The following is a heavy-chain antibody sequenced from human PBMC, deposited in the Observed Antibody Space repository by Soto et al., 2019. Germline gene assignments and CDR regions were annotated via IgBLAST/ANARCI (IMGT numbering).Heavy chain of an antibody. J-gene: IGHJ1*01. Sequence: PGGSLRLSCAASGFTFDDYAMHWVRQAPGKGLEWVSAISGSGGSTYYADSVKGRFTISRDNSKNTLYLQMNSLRAEDTAVYYCAKVGYCSGGSCYYFQHWGQGTLVTVSS. V-gene: IGHV3-23*01. CDR1: GFTFDDYA. CDR2: ISGSGGST. CDR3: AKVGYCSGGSCYYFQH. D-gene: IGHD2-15*01.